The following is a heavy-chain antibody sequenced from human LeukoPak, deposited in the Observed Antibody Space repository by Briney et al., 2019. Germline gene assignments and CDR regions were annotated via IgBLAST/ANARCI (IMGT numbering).Heavy chain of an antibody. Sequence: ASVKVSCKASGYTFTSYYMHWVRQAPGQGLEWMGIINPSGGSTSYAQKFQGRVTMTRDTSTSTVYMELSSLRSEDTAVYYCARDQSRVITLYYFDYWGQGTLVTVSS. V-gene: IGHV1-46*01. CDR3: ARDQSRVITLYYFDY. CDR2: INPSGGST. J-gene: IGHJ4*02. CDR1: GYTFTSYY. D-gene: IGHD3-22*01.